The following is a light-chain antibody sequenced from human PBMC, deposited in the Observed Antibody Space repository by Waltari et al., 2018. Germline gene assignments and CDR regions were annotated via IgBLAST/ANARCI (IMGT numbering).Light chain of an antibody. CDR3: QQYYSSPWT. Sequence: IVLTQSPGTLSWFPGERATLSCRASEFVGNDYLAWYQQKPGQAPRLLIYDASRRATGTPDRFSGSGSGTDFSLTISRLGPEDLAVYDCQQYYSSPWTFGQGTKVDI. V-gene: IGKV3-20*01. J-gene: IGKJ1*01. CDR2: DAS. CDR1: EFVGNDY.